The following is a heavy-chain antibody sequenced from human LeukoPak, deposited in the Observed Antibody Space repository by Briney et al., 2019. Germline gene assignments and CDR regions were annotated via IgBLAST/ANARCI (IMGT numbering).Heavy chain of an antibody. J-gene: IGHJ5*02. V-gene: IGHV4-59*01. D-gene: IGHD1-7*01. CDR3: ARGSYNWNYNWFDP. CDR2: IYYSGST. CDR1: GGSISSYY. Sequence: SETLSLTCTVSGGSISSYYWSWIRQPPGKGLEWIGYIYYSGSTNYNPSLKSRVTISVDTSKNQFSLKLSSVTAADTAVYYCARGSYNWNYNWFDPWGQGTLVTVSS.